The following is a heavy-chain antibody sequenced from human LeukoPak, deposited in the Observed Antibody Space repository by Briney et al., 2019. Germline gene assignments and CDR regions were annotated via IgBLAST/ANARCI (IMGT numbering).Heavy chain of an antibody. CDR3: ARGLHPPTQPAAAAEPTGC. D-gene: IGHD6-13*01. Sequence: ASVKVSCKASGYTFTSYDINWVRQATGQGLEWMGWMNPNSGNTGYAQKFQGRVTMTRNTSISTAYMELSSLRSEDTAVYYCARGLHPPTQPAAAAEPTGCWGQGTLVTVSS. CDR1: GYTFTSYD. V-gene: IGHV1-8*01. J-gene: IGHJ4*02. CDR2: MNPNSGNT.